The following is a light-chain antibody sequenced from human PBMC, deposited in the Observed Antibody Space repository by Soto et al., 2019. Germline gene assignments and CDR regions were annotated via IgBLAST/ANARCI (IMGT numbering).Light chain of an antibody. CDR3: QQCYSSTWT. V-gene: IGKV1-39*01. CDR1: QTIFNF. Sequence: DIQMTQSPSSLSASVGDRITITCRASQTIFNFLNWYQQKPGKAPKLVIYAASNLQSGVPSRFSGSGSGTDFTLTINSLQPEDFATYFCQQCYSSTWTFGQGTKLEI. J-gene: IGKJ1*01. CDR2: AAS.